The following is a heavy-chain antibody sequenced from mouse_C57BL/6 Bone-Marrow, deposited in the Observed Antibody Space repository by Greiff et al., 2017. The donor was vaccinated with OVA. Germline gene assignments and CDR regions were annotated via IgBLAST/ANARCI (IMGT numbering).Heavy chain of an antibody. CDR3: ARRVIYYGNLDWYFDV. CDR1: GYSITSGYY. D-gene: IGHD2-1*01. CDR2: ISYDGSN. V-gene: IGHV3-6*01. Sequence: EVQLQESGPGLVKPSQSLSLTCSVTGYSITSGYYWNWIRQFPGNKLEWMGYISYDGSNNYNPSLKNRISITRDTSKNQFFLKLNSVTTEDTATYYCARRVIYYGNLDWYFDVWGTGTTVTVSS. J-gene: IGHJ1*03.